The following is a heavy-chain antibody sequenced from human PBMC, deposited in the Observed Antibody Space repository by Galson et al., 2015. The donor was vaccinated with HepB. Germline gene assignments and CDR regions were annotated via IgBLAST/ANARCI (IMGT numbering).Heavy chain of an antibody. CDR3: AREASGYYRWFDP. CDR2: IYYSGST. D-gene: IGHD3-22*01. Sequence: TLSLTCTVSGGSISSGGYYWSWIRQHPGKGLEWIGYIYYSGSTYYNPSLKSRVTISVDTSKNQFSLKLSSVTAADTAVYYCAREASGYYRWFDPWGQGTLVTVSS. V-gene: IGHV4-30-4*08. J-gene: IGHJ5*02. CDR1: GGSISSGGYY.